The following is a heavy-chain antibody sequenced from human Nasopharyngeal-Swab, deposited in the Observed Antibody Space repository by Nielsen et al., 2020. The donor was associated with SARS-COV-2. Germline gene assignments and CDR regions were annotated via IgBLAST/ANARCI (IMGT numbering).Heavy chain of an antibody. Sequence: GESLKISCSVSGFTFSSYAMHWVRQAPGKGLEYVSAISSNGGSTYYADSVKGRFTISRDNSKSTLYLQMNSLRAEDTAVYYCAKEGRRLLWFGEARGYWGQGTLVTVSS. CDR3: AKEGRRLLWFGEARGY. CDR1: GFTFSSYA. D-gene: IGHD3-10*01. V-gene: IGHV3-64*04. J-gene: IGHJ4*02. CDR2: ISSNGGST.